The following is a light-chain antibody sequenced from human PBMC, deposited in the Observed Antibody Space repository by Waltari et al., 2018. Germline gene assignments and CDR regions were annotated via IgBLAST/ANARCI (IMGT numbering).Light chain of an antibody. J-gene: IGLJ1*01. CDR2: EVA. Sequence: QSALTQPASVSRSPGQSITISCTGTSSDVAKYNLVSWYQHHPDKAPKLMIYEVAKRPSGVSNRFSGSKSGNTASLTISGLQAEDEADYYCCSYAGGGTYVFGHGTKVTVL. CDR1: SSDVAKYNL. CDR3: CSYAGGGTYV. V-gene: IGLV2-23*02.